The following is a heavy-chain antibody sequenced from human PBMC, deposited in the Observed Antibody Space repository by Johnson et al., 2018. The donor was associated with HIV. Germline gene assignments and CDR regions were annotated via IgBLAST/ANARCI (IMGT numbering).Heavy chain of an antibody. CDR3: ARERRWWELPRGAFDI. V-gene: IGHV3-7*05. J-gene: IGHJ3*02. D-gene: IGHD2-15*01. Sequence: VDSGGGLVQPGGFLSLPSVAPGFTFSSNWMSRVRPAPGKGLAWVANIKQDGSEKYYVYSVKGRFTISRDNAKNSLYLQMNSLRAEDTAVYYCARERRWWELPRGAFDIWGQGTMVTVSS. CDR2: IKQDGSEK. CDR1: GFTFSSNW.